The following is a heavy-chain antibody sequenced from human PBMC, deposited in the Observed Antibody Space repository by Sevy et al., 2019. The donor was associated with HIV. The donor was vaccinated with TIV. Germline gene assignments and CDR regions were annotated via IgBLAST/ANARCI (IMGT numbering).Heavy chain of an antibody. Sequence: GGSLRLSCAASGFTFSDYYMSWIRQAPGKGLEWVSYISSSGSTIYYAYSLKGRFTISRDNAKNSLYLQMNSLRAEDTAVYYCARGGIAAADPTYYYYYGMDVWGQGTTVTVSS. J-gene: IGHJ6*02. D-gene: IGHD6-13*01. CDR1: GFTFSDYY. CDR3: ARGGIAAADPTYYYYYGMDV. V-gene: IGHV3-11*01. CDR2: ISSSGSTI.